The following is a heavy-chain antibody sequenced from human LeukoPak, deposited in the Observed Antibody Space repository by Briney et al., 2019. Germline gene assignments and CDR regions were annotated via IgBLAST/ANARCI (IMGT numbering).Heavy chain of an antibody. J-gene: IGHJ4*02. CDR2: IYYSGST. V-gene: IGHV4-39*07. CDR1: GDSIRSSSYY. D-gene: IGHD4-17*01. CDR3: ASLYGDYG. Sequence: SETLSLTCTVSGDSIRSSSYYWGWTRQPPGRGLEWIGNIYYSGSTYYNPSLTSRVTISVDTSKNQFSLKLSSVTAADTAVYYCASLYGDYGWGQGTLVTVSS.